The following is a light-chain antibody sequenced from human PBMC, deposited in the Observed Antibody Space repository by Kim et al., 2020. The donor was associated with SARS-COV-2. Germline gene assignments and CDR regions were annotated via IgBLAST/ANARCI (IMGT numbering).Light chain of an antibody. J-gene: IGKJ2*01. CDR3: QDYGGSLFT. CDR1: RSVSSSY. Sequence: LSPGERATLTCMASRSVSSSYLVWYQQKPGQAPRLLIYGVSSRATGIPDRFSGSGSGTDFTLTISRLEPEDFAAYYCQDYGGSLFTFGQGTKLEI. CDR2: GVS. V-gene: IGKV3-20*01.